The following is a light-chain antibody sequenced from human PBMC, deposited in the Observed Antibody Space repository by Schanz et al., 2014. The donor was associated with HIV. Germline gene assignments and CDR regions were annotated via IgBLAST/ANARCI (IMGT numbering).Light chain of an antibody. J-gene: IGLJ3*02. CDR3: QVWDSSTV. Sequence: SYVLTQSPSVSVAPGKTARITCGGHDIGSKDVHWYQQKPGQAPVVVMFYDSVRPSGIPERFSGANSGNTATLTINWVETGDEADYYCQVWDSSTVFGGGTKLTVL. CDR1: DIGSKD. V-gene: IGLV3-21*01. CDR2: YDS.